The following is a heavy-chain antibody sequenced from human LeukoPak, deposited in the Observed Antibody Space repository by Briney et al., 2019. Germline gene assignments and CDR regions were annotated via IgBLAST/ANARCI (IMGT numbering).Heavy chain of an antibody. J-gene: IGHJ4*02. CDR1: GYTFTGYY. Sequence: ASVKVSCKASGYTFTGYYIYWVRQAPGQGLECMGYINPNSGDTNYARKFQGGVTMTRDTPINTAYMELSRLRSDDTAMYYCARLLAWGSWYFDYWGQGTLVTVSS. CDR3: ARLLAWGSWYFDY. V-gene: IGHV1-2*02. D-gene: IGHD7-27*01. CDR2: INPNSGDT.